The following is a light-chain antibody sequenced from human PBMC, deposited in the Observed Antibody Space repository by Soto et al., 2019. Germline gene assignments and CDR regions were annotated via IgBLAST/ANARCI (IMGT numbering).Light chain of an antibody. CDR1: QSVSRRY. Sequence: EIVLTQSPGTLSLSPGERATLSCRASQSVSRRYLAWYQQKPGLAPRLRIYGASSRATGIPDRFSGSGSGTDFTLTITRLEPEDFAVYVCQQYGSSPGTFGQGTRVEI. J-gene: IGKJ1*01. V-gene: IGKV3-20*01. CDR2: GAS. CDR3: QQYGSSPGT.